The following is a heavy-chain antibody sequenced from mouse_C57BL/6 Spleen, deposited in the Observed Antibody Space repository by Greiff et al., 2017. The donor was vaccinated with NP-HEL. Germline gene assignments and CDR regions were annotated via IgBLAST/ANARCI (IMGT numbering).Heavy chain of an antibody. J-gene: IGHJ3*01. CDR3: AGGLRREDWFAY. D-gene: IGHD2-2*01. CDR1: GFTFTDYY. V-gene: IGHV7-3*01. CDR2: FRNKAKGYTT. Sequence: EVQGVESGGGLVQPGGSLSLSCAASGFTFTDYYMSWVRHPPGRALRWWGFFRNKAKGYTTEYSASVKGRFTISRDNSQSILYLQMNALRAEDSATYYCAGGLRREDWFAYWGQGTLVTVSA.